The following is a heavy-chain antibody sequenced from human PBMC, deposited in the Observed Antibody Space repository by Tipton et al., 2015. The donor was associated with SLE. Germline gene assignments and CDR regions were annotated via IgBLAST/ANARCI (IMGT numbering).Heavy chain of an antibody. D-gene: IGHD3-3*01. V-gene: IGHV4-61*02. J-gene: IGHJ6*03. Sequence: TLSLTCTVSGGSFSSGGCYWSWVRQSAGKGLEWIGRIYISGSTNYNPSFESRVTISRDTSKNQFSLKLSSVTAADSAVYYCARGGDFWSGPTSNYYFYYYMDVWGKGTTVTVSS. CDR1: GGSFSSGGCY. CDR2: IYISGST. CDR3: ARGGDFWSGPTSNYYFYYYMDV.